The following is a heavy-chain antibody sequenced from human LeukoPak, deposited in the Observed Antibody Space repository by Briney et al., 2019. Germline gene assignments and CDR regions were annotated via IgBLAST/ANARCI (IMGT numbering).Heavy chain of an antibody. V-gene: IGHV6-1*01. CDR2: TYYRSKWYN. Sequence: SQTLSLTCAISGDIVSSNSAAWNWIRQSPSRGLEWLGRTYYRSKWYNDYAVSVKSRITINPDTSKNQFSLQLNSVTPEDTAVYYCARGHSLNWGWSEWDKDAFDIWGQGTMVTVSS. CDR1: GDIVSSNSAA. J-gene: IGHJ3*02. CDR3: ARGHSLNWGWSEWDKDAFDI. D-gene: IGHD7-27*01.